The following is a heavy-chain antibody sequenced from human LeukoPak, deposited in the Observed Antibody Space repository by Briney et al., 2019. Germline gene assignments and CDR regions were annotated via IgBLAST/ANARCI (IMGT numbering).Heavy chain of an antibody. J-gene: IGHJ3*02. CDR1: GYSFSSYW. CDR3: ARLQDYAFDI. V-gene: IGHV5-51*01. Sequence: GESLRISCKGSGYSFSSYWIGWVRQMPGKGLEWMGIIYPGDSDTSYSPSFQGQVTISADKSISTAYLQWSSLKASDTAMYYCARLQDYAFDIWGQGTMVTVSS. D-gene: IGHD2-15*01. CDR2: IYPGDSDT.